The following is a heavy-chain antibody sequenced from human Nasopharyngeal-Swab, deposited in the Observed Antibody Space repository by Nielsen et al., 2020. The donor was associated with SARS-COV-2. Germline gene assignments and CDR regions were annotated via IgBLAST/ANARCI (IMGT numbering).Heavy chain of an antibody. V-gene: IGHV3-30*04. Sequence: SCAASGFTFSSYAMHWVRQAPGKGLEWVAVISYDGSNKYYADSVKGRFTISRDNSKNTLYLQMNSLRAEDTAVYYCARAVEVVVVAATLDYWGQGTLVTVSS. CDR1: GFTFSSYA. CDR3: ARAVEVVVVAATLDY. J-gene: IGHJ4*02. CDR2: ISYDGSNK. D-gene: IGHD2-15*01.